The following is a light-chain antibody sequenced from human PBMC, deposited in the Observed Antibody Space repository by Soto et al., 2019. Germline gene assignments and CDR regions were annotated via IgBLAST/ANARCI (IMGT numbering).Light chain of an antibody. CDR3: QHSENSTIT. CDR2: GAS. V-gene: IGKV3-20*01. J-gene: IGKJ5*01. CDR1: DILSSGF. Sequence: TQAPGILSLSPGERATLSCRANDILSSGFLAWYQQRGGQAPRLIIYGASTRATGIPDRFSRVVSETDFILTISRVETEDCAMYECQHSENSTITFGPRTRLDIK.